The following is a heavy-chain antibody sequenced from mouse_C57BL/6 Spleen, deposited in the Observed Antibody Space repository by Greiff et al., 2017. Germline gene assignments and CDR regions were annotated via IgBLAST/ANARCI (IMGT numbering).Heavy chain of an antibody. D-gene: IGHD1-1*01. J-gene: IGHJ4*01. V-gene: IGHV1-39*01. CDR1: GYSFTDYN. CDR2: INPNYGTT. CDR3: AREGDYYGSSYAMDY. Sequence: VQLKESGPELVKPGASVKISCKVSGYSFTDYNMNWVKQSNGKSLEWIGVINPNYGTTSYNQKFKGKATLTVDQSSSTAYMQLNSLTSEDSAVYYCAREGDYYGSSYAMDYWGQGTSVTVSS.